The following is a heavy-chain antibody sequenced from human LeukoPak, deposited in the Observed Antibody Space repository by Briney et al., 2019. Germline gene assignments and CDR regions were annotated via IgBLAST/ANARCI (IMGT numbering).Heavy chain of an antibody. J-gene: IGHJ5*02. CDR3: AKDIGRWLGGGWFDP. V-gene: IGHV3-30*04. Sequence: PGGPLRLSCAASGFTFSSYAMHWVRQAPGKGLEGVAVISYDGSNKYYADSVKGRFTISRDNSKNTLYLQMNSLRAEDTAVYYCAKDIGRWLGGGWFDPWGQGTLVTVSS. D-gene: IGHD6-19*01. CDR2: ISYDGSNK. CDR1: GFTFSSYA.